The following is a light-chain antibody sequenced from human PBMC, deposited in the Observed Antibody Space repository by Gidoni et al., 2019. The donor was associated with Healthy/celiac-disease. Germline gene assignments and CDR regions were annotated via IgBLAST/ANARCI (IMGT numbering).Light chain of an antibody. CDR3: LQYDNLPIT. V-gene: IGKV1-33*01. CDR1: QDISND. Sequence: DIQMTQSPSSLSASVGDRVNITCQASQDISNDLNWYQQKPGKAHKLLIYDAYNLESGVPSRFSGSGSGTDFTFTISSLQPEDIATYYCLQYDNLPITFXXXTRLEIK. J-gene: IGKJ5*01. CDR2: DAY.